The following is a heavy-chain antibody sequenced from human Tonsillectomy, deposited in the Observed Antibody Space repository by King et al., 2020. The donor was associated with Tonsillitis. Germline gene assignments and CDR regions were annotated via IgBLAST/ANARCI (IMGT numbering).Heavy chain of an antibody. CDR3: ARGGEYYGSGSYLAEKYFDY. D-gene: IGHD3-10*01. CDR1: GGSISSGGYY. Sequence: VQLQESGPGLVKPSQTLSLTCTVSGGSISSGGYYWSWIRQHPGKGLEWIGYIYYSGSTYYNPSLKSRVTISVDTSKNQFSLKLSSVTAADTAVYYCARGGEYYGSGSYLAEKYFDYWGQGTLVTVSS. CDR2: IYYSGST. V-gene: IGHV4-31*03. J-gene: IGHJ4*02.